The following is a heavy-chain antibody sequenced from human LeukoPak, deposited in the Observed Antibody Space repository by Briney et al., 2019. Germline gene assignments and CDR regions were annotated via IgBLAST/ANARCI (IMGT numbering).Heavy chain of an antibody. CDR2: ISATGGGT. D-gene: IGHD2-2*01. CDR1: GFTFNSYA. V-gene: IGHV3-23*01. CDR3: AKDLCSSTSCPGYYYYGMDV. Sequence: GGSLRLSCAASGFTFNSYAMSWVRQAPGKGLDWVSTISATGGGTVYADSVKGRFTISRDNSKNTLYLQMNSLRAEDTAVYYCAKDLCSSTSCPGYYYYGMDVWGQGTTVTVSS. J-gene: IGHJ6*02.